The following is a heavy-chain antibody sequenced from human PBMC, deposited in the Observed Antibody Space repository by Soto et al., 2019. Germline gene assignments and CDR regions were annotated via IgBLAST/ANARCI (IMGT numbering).Heavy chain of an antibody. V-gene: IGHV3-23*01. Sequence: EVQLLESGGGLVQPGGSLRLSCAASGFTFGSYGMNWVRQAPGKGLEWVSDISGSGGSTYYADSVNGRFTISRDNSKNTLYLQMNSLRAEDTAVYYCAKLNAYVWGSYRTANDYWGQGTLVTVSS. D-gene: IGHD3-16*02. J-gene: IGHJ4*02. CDR1: GFTFGSYG. CDR3: AKLNAYVWGSYRTANDY. CDR2: ISGSGGST.